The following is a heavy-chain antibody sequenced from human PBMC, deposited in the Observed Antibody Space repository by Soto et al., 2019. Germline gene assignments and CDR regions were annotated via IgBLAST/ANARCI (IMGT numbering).Heavy chain of an antibody. V-gene: IGHV3-30-3*01. J-gene: IGHJ4*02. CDR2: IVNDGNSK. CDR1: GFTFSNYA. CDR3: TREDY. Sequence: QVQLVESGGGGVQPGRSLRLSCAASGFTFSNYAMHWVRQAPGKGLEWVAVIVNDGNSKYYADSVKGRFTISRDNSKNTLYLQMNSLRGEDTALYYCTREDYWGQGTLVTVSS.